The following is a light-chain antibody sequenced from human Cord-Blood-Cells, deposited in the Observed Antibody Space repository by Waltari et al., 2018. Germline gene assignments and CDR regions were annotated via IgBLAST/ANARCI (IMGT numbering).Light chain of an antibody. CDR1: SSDVGGSNY. CDR2: DVS. J-gene: IGLJ3*02. V-gene: IGLV2-14*01. Sequence: QSALTQPASVSGSPGQSLTTSCPGNSSDVGGSNYVSWYQQHTGKDPKLIIYDVSKRAPGVSNRISGAKSGNTAFLAISGLQAEDEADYYCSSYTSSSTGVFGGGTKLTVL. CDR3: SSYTSSSTGV.